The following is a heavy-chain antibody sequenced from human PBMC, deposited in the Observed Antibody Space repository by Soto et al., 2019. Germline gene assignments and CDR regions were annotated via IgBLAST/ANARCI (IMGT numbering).Heavy chain of an antibody. V-gene: IGHV3-15*07. CDR3: TTLKLAAYYYYYGMDV. Sequence: GGSLRLSCAASGFTFSNAWMNWVRQAPGKGLEWVGRIKSKTDGGTTDYAAPVKGRFTISRDDSKNTLYLQMNSLKTEDTAVYYCTTLKLAAYYYYYGMDVWGQGTTVTVSS. J-gene: IGHJ6*02. CDR1: GFTFSNAW. CDR2: IKSKTDGGTT. D-gene: IGHD6-13*01.